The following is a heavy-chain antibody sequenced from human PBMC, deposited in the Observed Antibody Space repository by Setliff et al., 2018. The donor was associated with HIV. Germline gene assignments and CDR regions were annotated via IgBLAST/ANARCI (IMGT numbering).Heavy chain of an antibody. Sequence: SETLSLTCAVYGGSFSGYYWSWIRQPPGKGLEWIGEINHSGSTNYNPSLKSRVTISVDTSKNQFSLKLSSVTAADRAVYYCARGSKGGFFDYWGQGTLVTVSS. CDR1: GGSFSGYY. D-gene: IGHD3-16*01. CDR3: ARGSKGGFFDY. J-gene: IGHJ4*02. V-gene: IGHV4-34*01. CDR2: INHSGST.